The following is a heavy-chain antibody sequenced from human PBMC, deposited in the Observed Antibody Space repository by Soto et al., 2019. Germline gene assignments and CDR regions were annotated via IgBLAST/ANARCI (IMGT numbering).Heavy chain of an antibody. D-gene: IGHD6-13*01. CDR3: AKGRRAARYYYGMDV. CDR2: ISGSGGST. Sequence: GGSLSLSCAASGFTFSSYAMSWVRQAPGKGLEWVSAISGSGGSTYYSDSVKGRLTISRDNSKNTLYLQMNSLRAEDTAVYYCAKGRRAARYYYGMDVWGQGTTVTVSS. V-gene: IGHV3-23*01. J-gene: IGHJ6*02. CDR1: GFTFSSYA.